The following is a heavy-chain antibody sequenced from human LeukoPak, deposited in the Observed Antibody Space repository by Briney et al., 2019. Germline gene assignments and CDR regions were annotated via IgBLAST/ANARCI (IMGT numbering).Heavy chain of an antibody. CDR2: INPNSGGT. V-gene: IGHV1-2*02. Sequence: ASVKVSCKASGYTFTGYYMHWVRQAPGQGLEWMGWINPNSGGTNYAQKFQGRVTMTSDTSISTAYMELSRLRSDDTAVYYCARHGDIVVVVAGNWFDPWGQGTLVTVSS. D-gene: IGHD2-15*01. CDR1: GYTFTGYY. CDR3: ARHGDIVVVVAGNWFDP. J-gene: IGHJ5*02.